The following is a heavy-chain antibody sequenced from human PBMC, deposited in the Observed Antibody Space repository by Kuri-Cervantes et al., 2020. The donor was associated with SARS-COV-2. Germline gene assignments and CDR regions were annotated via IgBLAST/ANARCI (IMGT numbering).Heavy chain of an antibody. D-gene: IGHD3-10*01. V-gene: IGHV4-59*01. CDR1: GGSISGYY. J-gene: IGHJ4*01. CDR2: IYYSENT. Sequence: SETLSLTCTVSGGSISGYYWTWIRQPPGKGLEWIGNIYYSENTKYNPSLKSRVTISIDKSKNQLSLNLSSVTATDTAVYYCARGSSVSTASLLWGHGTLVTVSS. CDR3: ARGSSVSTASLL.